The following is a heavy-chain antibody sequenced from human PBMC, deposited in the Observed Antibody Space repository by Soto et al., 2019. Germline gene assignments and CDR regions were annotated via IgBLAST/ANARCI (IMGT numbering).Heavy chain of an antibody. V-gene: IGHV1-3*01. J-gene: IGHJ4*02. CDR3: ARSAPPIDY. Sequence: ASVRVSCKASGYIFTSYVMEWVRQAPGQRLEWMGWINAGNGNTRYSQKFQGRVTITRDTSANTAYMELSSLRSEDTAVYYCARSAPPIDYWGQGTLVTVSS. CDR1: GYIFTSYV. CDR2: INAGNGNT.